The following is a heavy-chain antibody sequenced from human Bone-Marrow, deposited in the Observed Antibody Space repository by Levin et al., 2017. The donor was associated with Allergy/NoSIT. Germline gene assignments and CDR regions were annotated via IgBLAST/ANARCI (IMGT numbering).Heavy chain of an antibody. CDR3: ARDIYSPTNNVPGDY. J-gene: IGHJ4*02. CDR2: ISYDGSNK. D-gene: IGHD1/OR15-1a*01. Sequence: GGSLRLSCAASGFTFSSYAMHWVRQAPGKGLEWVAVISYDGSNKYYADSVKGRFTISRDNSKNTLYLQMNSLRAQDTAVYYCARDIYSPTNNVPGDYWGQGTLVTVSS. V-gene: IGHV3-30-3*01. CDR1: GFTFSSYA.